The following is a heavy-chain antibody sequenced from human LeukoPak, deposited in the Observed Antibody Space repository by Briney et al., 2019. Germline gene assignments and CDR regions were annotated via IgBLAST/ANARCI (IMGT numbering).Heavy chain of an antibody. CDR2: INGDGSTT. D-gene: IGHD4-17*01. CDR1: GFMFSSYW. J-gene: IGHJ4*02. CDR3: ARRTTVTTIDY. Sequence: PGRSLRLSCAASGFMFSSYWMHWVRRAPGKGLVWVSRINGDGSTTSYADSVKGRFTISRDNARNTLYLQMNILRAEDTAVYYCARRTTVTTIDYWGQGTLVTVSS. V-gene: IGHV3-74*01.